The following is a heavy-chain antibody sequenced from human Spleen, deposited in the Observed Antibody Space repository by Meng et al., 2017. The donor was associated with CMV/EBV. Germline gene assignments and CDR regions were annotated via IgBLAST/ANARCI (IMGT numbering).Heavy chain of an antibody. Sequence: SETLSLTCAVYGGSFSGYYWSWIRQPPGKGLEWIGEINHSGSTNYNPSLKSRVTISVDTSKNQFSLKLSSVTAADTAVYYCARDRSGFWSGSFDYWGQGTLVTVSS. CDR1: GGSFSGYY. CDR2: INHSGST. V-gene: IGHV4-34*01. CDR3: ARDRSGFWSGSFDY. J-gene: IGHJ4*02. D-gene: IGHD3-3*01.